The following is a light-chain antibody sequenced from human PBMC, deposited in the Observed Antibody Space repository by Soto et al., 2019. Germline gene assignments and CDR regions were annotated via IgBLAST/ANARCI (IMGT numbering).Light chain of an antibody. J-gene: IGKJ2*01. CDR1: QSVSSN. CDR2: GAS. Sequence: EIVMTQSPATLSVSPGERATLSCRASQSVSSNLAWYQQKPGQAPRLLIYGASTRATGVPARFSGSGSGTEFTLTISRLQSEDFAVYYCQQYNNWPMYTFGQGTKLDFK. CDR3: QQYNNWPMYT. V-gene: IGKV3-15*01.